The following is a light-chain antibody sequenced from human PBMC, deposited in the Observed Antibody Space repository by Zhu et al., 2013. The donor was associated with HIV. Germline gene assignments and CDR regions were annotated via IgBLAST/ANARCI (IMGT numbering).Light chain of an antibody. J-gene: IGKJ1*01. V-gene: IGKV3D-15*01. Sequence: EIVLTQSPATLSLSPGERATLSCRASQSISSYLAWYQQKPGQAPRLLMYDASTRATGIPARFSGAGSGTDFTLTITSLQSEDFALYYCQQYNNWPPTWTFGPGTKVEIK. CDR2: DAS. CDR1: QSISSY. CDR3: QQYNNWPPTWT.